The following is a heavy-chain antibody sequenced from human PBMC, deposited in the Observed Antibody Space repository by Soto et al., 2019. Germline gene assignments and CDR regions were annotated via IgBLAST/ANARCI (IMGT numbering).Heavy chain of an antibody. CDR3: ARDEGDYKFYYYGMDV. D-gene: IGHD4-4*01. V-gene: IGHV3-48*03. CDR2: ISSSGSTI. J-gene: IGHJ6*02. Sequence: EVQLVESGGGLVQPGGSLRLSCAASGFTFSSYEMNWVRQAPGKGLEWVSYISSSGSTIYYADSVKGRFTISRDNAKNSLDLQMNSLRAEDTAVYYCARDEGDYKFYYYGMDVWGQGTTVTVSS. CDR1: GFTFSSYE.